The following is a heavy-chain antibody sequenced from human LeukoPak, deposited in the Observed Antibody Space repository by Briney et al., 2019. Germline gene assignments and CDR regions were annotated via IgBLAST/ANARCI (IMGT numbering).Heavy chain of an antibody. D-gene: IGHD3-3*01. Sequence: GASVKVSCKASRYTFTGYYMHWVRQAPGQGLEWMGWINPNSGGTNYAQMFQGRVTMTRDTSISTAYMELSKLRSDDTAVYYCARDGRGSGFWSGYRKGGDSWGQGTLVTVSS. V-gene: IGHV1-2*02. CDR2: INPNSGGT. J-gene: IGHJ4*02. CDR1: RYTFTGYY. CDR3: ARDGRGSGFWSGYRKGGDS.